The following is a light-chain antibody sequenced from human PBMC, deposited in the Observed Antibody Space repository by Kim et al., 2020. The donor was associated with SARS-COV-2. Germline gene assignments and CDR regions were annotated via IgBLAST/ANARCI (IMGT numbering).Light chain of an antibody. V-gene: IGKV1-33*01. CDR3: QQFDNLSLT. CDR2: DAS. J-gene: IGKJ4*01. Sequence: ASFGDRVAITCQASRDIGNNLNGYQQKPGKAPKVLIYDASNVQTGVPSRFSGTGSGTDFTFIITSLQPEDVATYYCQQFDNLSLTFGGGTKVDIK. CDR1: RDIGNN.